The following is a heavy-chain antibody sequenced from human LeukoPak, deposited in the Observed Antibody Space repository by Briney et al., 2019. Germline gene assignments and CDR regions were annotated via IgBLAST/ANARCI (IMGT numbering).Heavy chain of an antibody. D-gene: IGHD3-10*01. V-gene: IGHV3-30*03. CDR1: GFPFSSYG. Sequence: PGGSLRLSCAASGFPFSSYGMHWVRQAPGKGLEWVAVLSHDGSNEYYADSVKGRFTISRDNSKNTLYLQMNSLRVEDTAVYYCAGSWFYRDYFEYWGQGTLVTVSS. CDR3: AGSWFYRDYFEY. J-gene: IGHJ4*02. CDR2: LSHDGSNE.